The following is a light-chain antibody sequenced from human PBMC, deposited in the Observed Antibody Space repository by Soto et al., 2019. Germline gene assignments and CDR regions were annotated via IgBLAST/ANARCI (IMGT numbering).Light chain of an antibody. CDR1: QSISSY. CDR3: QQANSFPWT. J-gene: IGKJ1*01. V-gene: IGKV1-12*01. CDR2: GAS. Sequence: DIQMTQSPSSLSASVGDRVTITCRASQSISSYLGWYQQKPGTAPKRLIYGASSLQSGVPSRFSGSGSGTEFTLTISSLQPEDFATYYCQQANSFPWTFGQGTKVDI.